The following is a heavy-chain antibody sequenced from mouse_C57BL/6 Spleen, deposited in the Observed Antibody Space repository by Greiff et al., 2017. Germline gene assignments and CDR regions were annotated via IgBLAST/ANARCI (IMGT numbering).Heavy chain of an antibody. D-gene: IGHD1-1*01. CDR3: ARGAFISTVVAPFDY. Sequence: QVQLQQSGAELARPGASVKMSCKASGYTFTSYTMHWVKQRPGQGLEWIGYINPSSGYTKYNQKFKDKATLTADKSSSTAYMQLSSLTSEDSAVYYCARGAFISTVVAPFDYWGQGTTLSVSS. CDR1: GYTFTSYT. V-gene: IGHV1-4*01. J-gene: IGHJ2*01. CDR2: INPSSGYT.